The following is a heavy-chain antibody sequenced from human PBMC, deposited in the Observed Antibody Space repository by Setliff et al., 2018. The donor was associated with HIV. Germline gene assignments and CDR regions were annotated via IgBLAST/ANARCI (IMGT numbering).Heavy chain of an antibody. CDR2: INPSDGTK. V-gene: IGHV1-46*01. Sequence: AASVKVSCKASGYTLSNYYIHWVRQAPGQGLDWMGIINPSDGTKIYAQNFQGRVTMTRDKSTSTVYMELSSRTSGDTAVYYCARGRGYTYDFQYWGQGTLVTVSS. CDR3: ARGRGYTYDFQY. J-gene: IGHJ4*02. CDR1: GYTLSNYY. D-gene: IGHD5-18*01.